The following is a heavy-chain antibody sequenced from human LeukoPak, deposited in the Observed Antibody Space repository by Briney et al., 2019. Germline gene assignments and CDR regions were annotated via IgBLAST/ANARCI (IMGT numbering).Heavy chain of an antibody. Sequence: SETLSLTCTVSGGSVTSYYCNWVRQPPGRGLEWIGYIYYSGGTNYNPSLESRVTISLDTAKNQFSLKLRSVTAEDTAVYYCATTGAKSPSNASRVNIEYWGQGTLGPGSS. J-gene: IGHJ4*01. CDR1: GGSVTSYY. D-gene: IGHD1-14*01. CDR3: ATTGAKSPSNASRVNIEY. CDR2: IYYSGGT. V-gene: IGHV4-59*08.